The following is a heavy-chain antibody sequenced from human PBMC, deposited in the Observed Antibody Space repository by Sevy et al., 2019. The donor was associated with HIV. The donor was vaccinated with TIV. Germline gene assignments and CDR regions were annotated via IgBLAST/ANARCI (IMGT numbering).Heavy chain of an antibody. D-gene: IGHD6-19*01. CDR3: ERVRVAVADYSFDY. V-gene: IGHV3-11*01. CDR2: ISSGGRII. J-gene: IGHJ4*02. Sequence: GGSLRLSCATSGFSFSDYYMSWIRQAPGKGLEWISYISSGGRIIYYADSVKGRFTISRDNTNNSLYLRMNSLRAEDTAVYYCERVRVAVADYSFDYWGQGTLVTVSS. CDR1: GFSFSDYY.